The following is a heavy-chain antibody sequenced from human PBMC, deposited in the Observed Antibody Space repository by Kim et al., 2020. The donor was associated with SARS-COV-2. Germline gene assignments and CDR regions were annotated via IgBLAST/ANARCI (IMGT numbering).Heavy chain of an antibody. Sequence: SETLSLTCTVSGGSISSGGYYWSWIRQHPGKGLEWIGYIYYSGSTYYNPSLKSRVTISVDTSKNQFSLKLSSVTAADTAVYYCARAPFFGVVIPVDYYYGMDVWGQGTTVTVSS. CDR1: GGSISSGGYY. CDR2: IYYSGST. CDR3: ARAPFFGVVIPVDYYYGMDV. V-gene: IGHV4-31*03. D-gene: IGHD3-3*01. J-gene: IGHJ6*02.